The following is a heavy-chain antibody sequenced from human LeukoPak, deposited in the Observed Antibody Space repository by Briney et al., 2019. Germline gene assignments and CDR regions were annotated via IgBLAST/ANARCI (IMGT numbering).Heavy chain of an antibody. D-gene: IGHD3-10*01. CDR1: RFTFSAVP. CDR2: IGGSGADT. CDR3: ANRGVVVRVFLVGFHKETYYFES. J-gene: IGHJ4*02. Sequence: GRSLRLSCAASRFTFSAVPMHWVRQAPGKGLESVSAIGGSGADTYYANSVKGRFTISRDNSKNTLDLQVGSLRVEDTAVYFCANRGVVVRVFLVGFHKETYYFESWGQGAQVTVSS. V-gene: IGHV3-64*01.